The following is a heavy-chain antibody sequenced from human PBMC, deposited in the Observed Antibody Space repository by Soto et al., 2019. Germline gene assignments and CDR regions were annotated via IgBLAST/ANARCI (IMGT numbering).Heavy chain of an antibody. D-gene: IGHD1-26*01. J-gene: IGHJ5*02. CDR1: GYIFINYG. CDR2: ISGYNGNT. CDR3: AREGAGSGSYYNWFDP. V-gene: IGHV1-18*01. Sequence: ASVKVSCKASGYIFINYGITWVRQAPGQGLEWMGWISGYNGNTNHAQKFQGRVTMTTDTSTSTAYMELRSLGFDDTAVYYCAREGAGSGSYYNWFDPWGQGTLVTVSS.